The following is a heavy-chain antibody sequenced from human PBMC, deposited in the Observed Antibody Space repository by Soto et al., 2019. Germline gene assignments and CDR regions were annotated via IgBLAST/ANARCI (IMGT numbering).Heavy chain of an antibody. CDR3: ASHLYCSGGSCFDY. D-gene: IGHD2-15*01. V-gene: IGHV3-74*01. J-gene: IGHJ4*02. CDR1: GFTFSSYW. CDR2: IDSDGSST. Sequence: GGSLRLSCAASGFTFSSYWMHWVRQAPGKGLVWVSRIDSDGSSTSYADSVKGRFTISRDNAKNTLYLQMNSLRAEDTAVYYCASHLYCSGGSCFDYWGQGTRDSVSA.